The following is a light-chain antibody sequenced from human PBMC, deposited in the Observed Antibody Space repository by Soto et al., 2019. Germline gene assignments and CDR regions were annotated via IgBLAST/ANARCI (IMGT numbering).Light chain of an antibody. CDR2: HAS. CDR3: QQYVSKIT. CDR1: QDISHH. Sequence: DIQMTQSPSSLSASVGDRVTITCQSSQDISHHLHWYQQKPGKAPALLFYHASNLETGVPSRFSGGCSAAYFTFTISSLQPDGVATYYCQQYVSKITFGGGTKVEIK. V-gene: IGKV1-33*01. J-gene: IGKJ4*01.